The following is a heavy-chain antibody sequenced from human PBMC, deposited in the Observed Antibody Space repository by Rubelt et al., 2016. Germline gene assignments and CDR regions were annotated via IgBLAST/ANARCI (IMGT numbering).Heavy chain of an antibody. Sequence: QVQLVQSGAEVKKPGASVKVSCKASGYTFTSYAMHWVRQAPGQRLEWMGWINAGNGNTKCSQKFQGRVTITRDTSASTAYMELSGLRSEDTAVYYCAREGLAVAHDYWGQGTLVTVSS. CDR3: AREGLAVAHDY. D-gene: IGHD6-19*01. CDR2: INAGNGNT. CDR1: GYTFTSYA. V-gene: IGHV1-3*01. J-gene: IGHJ4*02.